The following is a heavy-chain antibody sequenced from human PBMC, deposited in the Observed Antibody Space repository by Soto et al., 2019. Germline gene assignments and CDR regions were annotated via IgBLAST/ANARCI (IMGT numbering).Heavy chain of an antibody. CDR3: ARERHIAAGYYYYYYGMDV. V-gene: IGHV3-30-3*01. CDR2: ISYDGSNK. Sequence: QVQLVESGGGVVQPGRSLRLSCAASGFTFSSYAMHWVRQAPGKGLEWVAVISYDGSNKYYADSVKGRFTISRDNSKNTLYLQMNSLRAEDTAVYYCARERHIAAGYYYYYYGMDVWGQGTTVTVSS. D-gene: IGHD2-15*01. J-gene: IGHJ6*02. CDR1: GFTFSSYA.